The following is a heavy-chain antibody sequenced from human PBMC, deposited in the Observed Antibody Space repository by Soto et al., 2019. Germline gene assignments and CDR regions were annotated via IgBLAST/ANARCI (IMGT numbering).Heavy chain of an antibody. Sequence: SETLSLTCAVYGGSFSGYYWSWIRQPPGKGLEWIGEINHSGSTNYNPSLKSRVTISVDTSKNQFSLKRSSVTAADTAVYYCARGRIPITIFGVVIGVNWFDPWGQGTLVTVSS. CDR1: GGSFSGYY. V-gene: IGHV4-34*01. CDR2: INHSGST. D-gene: IGHD3-3*01. J-gene: IGHJ5*02. CDR3: ARGRIPITIFGVVIGVNWFDP.